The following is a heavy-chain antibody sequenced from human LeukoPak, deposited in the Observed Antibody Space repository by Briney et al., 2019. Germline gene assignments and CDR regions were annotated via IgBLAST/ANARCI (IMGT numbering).Heavy chain of an antibody. CDR3: ARGIGQWLGIDY. CDR2: INPNSGGT. Sequence: ASVKVSCKASRYTFTGYYVYWVRQAPGQGLEWMGWINPNSGGTNYAQKFQGRVTMTRDTSISTAYMELSSLRSDDTAVYYCARGIGQWLGIDYWGQGTLVTVSS. D-gene: IGHD6-19*01. J-gene: IGHJ4*02. V-gene: IGHV1-2*02. CDR1: RYTFTGYY.